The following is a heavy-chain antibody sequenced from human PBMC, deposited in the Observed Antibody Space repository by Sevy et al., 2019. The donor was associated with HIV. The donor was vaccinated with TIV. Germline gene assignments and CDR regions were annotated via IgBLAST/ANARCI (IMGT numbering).Heavy chain of an antibody. CDR2: ISTSSNDI. Sequence: GGSLRLSCVVSGFTLSSHNMNWVRQAAGKGLEWVSSISTSSNDIYYADSVRGRFTISRDNARNSLYLQMNTLRAEDTAVYYCARVVAYCSGGTCFPGYYYGMDVWGQGTTVTVSS. J-gene: IGHJ6*02. V-gene: IGHV3-21*01. CDR1: GFTLSSHN. CDR3: ARVVAYCSGGTCFPGYYYGMDV. D-gene: IGHD2-15*01.